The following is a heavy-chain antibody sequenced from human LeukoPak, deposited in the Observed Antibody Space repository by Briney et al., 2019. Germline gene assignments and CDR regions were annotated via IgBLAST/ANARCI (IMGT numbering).Heavy chain of an antibody. CDR3: AKRGKSCSSASCSSLYYFDH. Sequence: GGSLRLSCAASGFTFSSYAMSWVRQAAGKGLGLVSTIGGSSGNTYNADSVKGRFTISRDNSKNTLYLQMSSLRAEDTAIYYCAKRGKSCSSASCSSLYYFDHWGQGTLVTVSS. D-gene: IGHD2-2*01. CDR2: IGGSSGNT. V-gene: IGHV3-23*01. J-gene: IGHJ4*02. CDR1: GFTFSSYA.